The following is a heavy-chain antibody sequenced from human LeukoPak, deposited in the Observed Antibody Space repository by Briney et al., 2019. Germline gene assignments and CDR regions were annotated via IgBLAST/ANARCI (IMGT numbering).Heavy chain of an antibody. V-gene: IGHV3-30*03. D-gene: IGHD3-10*01. CDR2: IPSGGFYE. Sequence: PGGSLRLSCAVSGFRVSDYYMSWVRQAPGKGLEWVSLIPSGGFYEYYADSVKGRFTISRDDSGNTLYLQLNSLRPEDTAVYYCARDSTYYYESGSSGPHYFDNWGQGTLVTVSS. CDR3: ARDSTYYYESGSSGPHYFDN. CDR1: GFRVSDYY. J-gene: IGHJ4*02.